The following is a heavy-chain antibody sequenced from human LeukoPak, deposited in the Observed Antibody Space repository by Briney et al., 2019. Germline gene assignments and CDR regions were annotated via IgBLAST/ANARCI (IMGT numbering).Heavy chain of an antibody. CDR1: GGSISSGGYS. CDR3: AEGGVAAAGRREYYFDY. D-gene: IGHD6-13*01. V-gene: IGHV4-30-2*01. CDR2: IYHSGST. Sequence: SETLSLTCAISGGSISSGGYSWSWIRQPPGKGLEWIGYIYHSGSTNYNPSLKSRVTISVDTSKNQFSLKLSSVTAADTAVYYCAEGGVAAAGRREYYFDYWGQGTLVTVSS. J-gene: IGHJ4*02.